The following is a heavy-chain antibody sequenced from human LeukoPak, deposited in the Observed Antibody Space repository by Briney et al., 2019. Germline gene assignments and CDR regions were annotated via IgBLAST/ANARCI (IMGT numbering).Heavy chain of an antibody. CDR3: ASALGYCSDNRCLNWFNP. CDR1: GGSVRSVSST. V-gene: IGHV4-39*07. Sequence: SETLSLTCSVSGGSVRSVSSTWGWIRQPPGKGLEWIGTIYYSGSTYYNPSPKSRVTISLDTSKNQFSLKLSSVTAADTAVYYCASALGYCSDNRCLNWFNPWGQGTLVTVSS. D-gene: IGHD2-15*01. J-gene: IGHJ5*02. CDR2: IYYSGST.